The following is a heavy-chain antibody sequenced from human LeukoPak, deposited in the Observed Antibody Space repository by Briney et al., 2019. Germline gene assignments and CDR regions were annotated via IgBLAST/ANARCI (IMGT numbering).Heavy chain of an antibody. CDR1: GGSFSGYY. CDR3: ARGLQQLKSVFFDY. J-gene: IGHJ4*02. Sequence: SETLSLTCAVYGGSFSGYYWSWIRQPPGKGLEWIGEINHSGSTNYNPSLKSRVTISVDTSKNQFSLKLGSVTAPDTAVYYCARGLQQLKSVFFDYWGQGTLVTVSS. D-gene: IGHD6-13*01. CDR2: INHSGST. V-gene: IGHV4-34*01.